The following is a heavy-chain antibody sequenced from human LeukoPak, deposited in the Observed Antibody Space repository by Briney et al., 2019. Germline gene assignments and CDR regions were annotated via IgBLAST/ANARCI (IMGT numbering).Heavy chain of an antibody. CDR3: AKESYYDSNTAFDI. Sequence: SLRLSCAASGFTFDDYAMPWVRQAPGKGLEWVSGISWNSGSIGYADSVMRRFSTPRENAKNSFYLQMNSLRAGDTAVYYCAKESYYDSNTAFDIWGQGTMVTVSS. CDR1: GFTFDDYA. D-gene: IGHD3-22*01. CDR2: ISWNSGSI. V-gene: IGHV3-9*01. J-gene: IGHJ3*02.